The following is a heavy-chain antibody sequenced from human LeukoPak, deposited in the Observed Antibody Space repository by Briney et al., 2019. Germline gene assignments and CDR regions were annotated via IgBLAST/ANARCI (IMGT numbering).Heavy chain of an antibody. V-gene: IGHV3-23*01. CDR3: ATPWGRTAYCGGDCYSGPFDY. Sequence: GGSLRLSCAASGFTFSSYAMSWVRQAPGKGLEWVSAISGSGGSTYYADSVKGRFTISRDNSKNTLYLQMNSLRAEDTAVYYCATPWGRTAYCGGDCYSGPFDYWGQGTLVTVSS. CDR1: GFTFSSYA. D-gene: IGHD2-21*02. CDR2: ISGSGGST. J-gene: IGHJ4*02.